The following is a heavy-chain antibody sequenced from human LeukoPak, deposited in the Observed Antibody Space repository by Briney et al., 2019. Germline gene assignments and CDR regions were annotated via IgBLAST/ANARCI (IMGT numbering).Heavy chain of an antibody. V-gene: IGHV1-46*01. J-gene: IGHJ4*02. Sequence: ASVKVSCKASGYTFTRYYIHWVRQAPGQGLEWMGRINPSVGSTNYAQKFQGRVTMTRDTSTSTVYMELSSLRSEDTAVYFCARGLGGIPTGYYFDYWGQGTLVTVSS. D-gene: IGHD1-14*01. CDR3: ARGLGGIPTGYYFDY. CDR2: INPSVGST. CDR1: GYTFTRYY.